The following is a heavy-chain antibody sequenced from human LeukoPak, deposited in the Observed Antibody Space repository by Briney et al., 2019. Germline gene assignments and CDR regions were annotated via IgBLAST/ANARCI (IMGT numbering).Heavy chain of an antibody. D-gene: IGHD3-10*01. CDR1: GGSISSSSYY. Sequence: SETPSLTCTVSGGSISSSSYYWGWIRQPPGKGLEWIGSIYYSGSTYYNPSLKSRVTISVDTSKNQFSLKLSSVTAADTAVYYCARRALTMVRGVDYFDYWGQGTLVTVSS. V-gene: IGHV4-39*01. CDR2: IYYSGST. CDR3: ARRALTMVRGVDYFDY. J-gene: IGHJ4*02.